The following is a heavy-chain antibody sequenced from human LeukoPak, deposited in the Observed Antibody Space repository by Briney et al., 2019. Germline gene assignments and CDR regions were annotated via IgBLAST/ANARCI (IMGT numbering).Heavy chain of an antibody. J-gene: IGHJ4*02. CDR3: ARAYSSGDYFDY. V-gene: IGHV1-18*01. CDR2: ISAYSGDT. CDR1: GYTFTSYG. D-gene: IGHD6-19*01. Sequence: ASVKVSCKASGYTFTSYGISWVRQAPGQGLEWMGWISAYSGDTNYAQKFQGRVTMTRDTSISTACMELSRLRSDDTAVYYCARAYSSGDYFDYWGQGTLVTVSS.